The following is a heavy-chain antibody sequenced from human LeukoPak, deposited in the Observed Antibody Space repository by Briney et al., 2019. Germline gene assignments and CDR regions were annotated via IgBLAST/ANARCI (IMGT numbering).Heavy chain of an antibody. CDR2: IRYDGSNE. D-gene: IGHD2-15*01. J-gene: IGHJ6*03. CDR3: AKVMPPGRIRFYSYYMDV. Sequence: GGSLRLSCAASGFTFSGYGMHWVRQAPGKGLEWVAFIRYDGSNEYYADSVKGRFTISRDKSKNTLSLQMNGLRVEDTAVYYCAKVMPPGRIRFYSYYMDVWGKGTTVTVS. V-gene: IGHV3-30*02. CDR1: GFTFSGYG.